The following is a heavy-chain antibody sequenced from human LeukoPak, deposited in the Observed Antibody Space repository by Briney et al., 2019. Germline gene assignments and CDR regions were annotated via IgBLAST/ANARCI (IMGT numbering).Heavy chain of an antibody. J-gene: IGHJ6*03. CDR1: GFIFNNYA. Sequence: PGGPLRLSCAASGFIFNNYAMSCVRQATGKGLECVSAISGSGGSTYYADSVKGRFTISRDNSKNTLYLQMNSLRAEDTAVYYCAKGPSGYYYYYMDVWGKGTTVTVSS. CDR2: ISGSGGST. CDR3: AKGPSGYYYYYMDV. V-gene: IGHV3-23*01.